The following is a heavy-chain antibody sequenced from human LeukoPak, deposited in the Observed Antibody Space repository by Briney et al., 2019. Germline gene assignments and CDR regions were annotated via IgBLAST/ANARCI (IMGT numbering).Heavy chain of an antibody. J-gene: IGHJ4*02. CDR3: TRGFRVFDF. CDR2: IYYSGST. Sequence: SETLSLTCTVSGGSISSSSYYWGWLRQPPGKGLEWIGSIYYSGSTYYDPPLKSRVTISVDTSKNQFSLKLSSVTAADTAVYYCTRGFRVFDFWGQGTLVTVSS. V-gene: IGHV4-39*01. CDR1: GGSISSSSYY.